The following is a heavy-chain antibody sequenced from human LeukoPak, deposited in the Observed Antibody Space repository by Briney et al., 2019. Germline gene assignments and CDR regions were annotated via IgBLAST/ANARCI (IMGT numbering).Heavy chain of an antibody. CDR2: IKQDGSEK. Sequence: GGSLRLSCAASGFTFSSYWISWVRQAPGKGLEWVANIKQDGSEKYYVDSVKGRFTISRDNAKNSLYLQMNSLRAEDTAVYYCARDHRVTIFGVVMSVDYYYYMDVWGKGTTVTVSS. D-gene: IGHD3-3*01. CDR3: ARDHRVTIFGVVMSVDYYYYMDV. CDR1: GFTFSSYW. J-gene: IGHJ6*03. V-gene: IGHV3-7*01.